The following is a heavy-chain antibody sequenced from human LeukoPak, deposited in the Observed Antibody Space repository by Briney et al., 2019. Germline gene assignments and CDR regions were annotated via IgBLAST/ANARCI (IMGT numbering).Heavy chain of an antibody. Sequence: ASVKVSCKASGYTFTGYYMHWVRQAPGQGLEWMGWINLNSGGTNYAQKFQGRVTMTRDTSISTAYMELSRLRSDDTAVYYCARGDIVVVPAARNWFDPWGQGTLVTVSS. V-gene: IGHV1-2*02. CDR3: ARGDIVVVPAARNWFDP. CDR1: GYTFTGYY. J-gene: IGHJ5*02. D-gene: IGHD2-2*01. CDR2: INLNSGGT.